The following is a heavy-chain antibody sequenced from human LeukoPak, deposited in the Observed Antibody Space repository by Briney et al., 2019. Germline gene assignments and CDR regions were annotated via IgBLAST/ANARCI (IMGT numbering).Heavy chain of an antibody. J-gene: IGHJ4*02. CDR1: GFNFNIYG. Sequence: PGGSLRLSCATSGFNFNIYGMHWVREPPGKGLEWVALVQPDGIDTYYADSVKGRFTVFRDNSKSTLYLQLNSLTPDDTAIYYCAKRDRTTEFDYCGQGTLVTVSS. D-gene: IGHD1-1*01. CDR3: AKRDRTTEFDY. CDR2: VQPDGIDT. V-gene: IGHV3-30*02.